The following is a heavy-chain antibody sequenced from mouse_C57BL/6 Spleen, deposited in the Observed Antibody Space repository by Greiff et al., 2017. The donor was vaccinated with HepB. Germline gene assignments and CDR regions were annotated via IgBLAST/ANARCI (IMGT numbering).Heavy chain of an antibody. CDR2: INYDGSST. Sequence: DVKLVESEGGLVQPGSSMKLSCTASGFTFSDYYMAWVRQVPEKGLEWVAKINYDGSSTYYLDSLKSRFIISRDNAKNILYLQMSSLKSEDTATYYCAREGDSSGFPFDYWGQGTTLTVSS. CDR3: AREGDSSGFPFDY. J-gene: IGHJ2*01. CDR1: GFTFSDYY. V-gene: IGHV5-16*01. D-gene: IGHD3-2*02.